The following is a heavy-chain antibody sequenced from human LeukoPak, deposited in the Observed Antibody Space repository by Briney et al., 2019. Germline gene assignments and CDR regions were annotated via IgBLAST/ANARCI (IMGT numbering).Heavy chain of an antibody. CDR1: GFTFSNYA. CDR3: AKDRGLIAFGFDY. CDR2: IGANGGTT. V-gene: IGHV3-23*01. D-gene: IGHD3-10*01. J-gene: IGHJ4*02. Sequence: GGSLRLSCAASGFTFSNYAMSWVRQAPGKGLEWVSSIGANGGTTNYADSVRGRFTIFRDTSKNTLYLQMNSLRAEDTAVYYCAKDRGLIAFGFDYWGQGTLVTVSS.